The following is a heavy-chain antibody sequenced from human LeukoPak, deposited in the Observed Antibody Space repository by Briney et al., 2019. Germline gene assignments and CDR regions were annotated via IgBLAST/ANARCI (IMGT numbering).Heavy chain of an antibody. V-gene: IGHV4-4*07. CDR3: ARFSGNCSSTSCYRGWYAFDI. CDR1: GGSISSYY. D-gene: IGHD2-2*01. J-gene: IGHJ3*02. Sequence: SETLSLTCTVSGGSISSYYWSWIRQPAGKGLEWIGRIYTSGSTNYNPSLKSRVTMSVDTSKNQFSLKLSSVTAADTAVYYCARFSGNCSSTSCYRGWYAFDIWGQGTMVTVSS. CDR2: IYTSGST.